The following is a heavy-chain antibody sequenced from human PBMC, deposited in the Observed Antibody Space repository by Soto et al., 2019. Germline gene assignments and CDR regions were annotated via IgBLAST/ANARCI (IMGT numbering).Heavy chain of an antibody. J-gene: IGHJ6*02. Sequence: PSQTLSLTCAISGDSVSSNSAAWNWIRQSPSRGLEWLGRTYYRSKWYNDYAVSVKSRITINPDTSKNQFSLQLNSVTPEDTAVYYCARAWDLWFGESPHTSYYYYYGMDVWGQGTTVTVSS. D-gene: IGHD3-10*01. CDR2: TYYRSKWYN. CDR3: ARAWDLWFGESPHTSYYYYYGMDV. CDR1: GDSVSSNSAA. V-gene: IGHV6-1*01.